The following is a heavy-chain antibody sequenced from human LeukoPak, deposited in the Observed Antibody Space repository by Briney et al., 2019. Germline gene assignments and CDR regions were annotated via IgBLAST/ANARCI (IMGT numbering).Heavy chain of an antibody. V-gene: IGHV4-38-2*02. CDR1: GYSINSGYY. J-gene: IGHJ6*03. Sequence: PSETLSLTCTVSGYSINSGYYWVWIRQPPGKGLEWIGSIYRSGSTNYNPSLKSRVTISVDTSKNQFSLKVSSVTAADTAVYYCARGLGGWYYYYYYYMDVWGKGTTVTVSS. D-gene: IGHD6-19*01. CDR3: ARGLGGWYYYYYYYMDV. CDR2: IYRSGST.